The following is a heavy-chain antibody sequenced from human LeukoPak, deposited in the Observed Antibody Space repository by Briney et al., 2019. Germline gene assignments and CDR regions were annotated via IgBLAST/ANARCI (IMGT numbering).Heavy chain of an antibody. D-gene: IGHD3-10*01. Sequence: SVKVSCKASGGTFSSYAISWVRQAPGQGLEWMGGIIPIFGTANYAQKFQERVTITGDMSTSTAYMELSSLRSEDTAVYYCAAGRGYYMDVWGKGTTVTISS. CDR2: IIPIFGTA. V-gene: IGHV1-69*06. J-gene: IGHJ6*03. CDR3: AAGRGYYMDV. CDR1: GGTFSSYA.